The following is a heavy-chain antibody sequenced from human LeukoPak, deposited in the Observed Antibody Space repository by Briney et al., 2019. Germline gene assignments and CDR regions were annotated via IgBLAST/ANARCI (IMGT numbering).Heavy chain of an antibody. J-gene: IGHJ5*02. Sequence: SETLSLTCTVSGASISSSSRADYFFWGWIGQAPGKGLEWIGSIDYGGHTYYNPSLKTRATISVDTPKNQFSLSLRSVTAADTAVYYCARPLYNSWDRFDPWGQGTLITVS. V-gene: IGHV4-39*01. D-gene: IGHD3-16*01. CDR3: ARPLYNSWDRFDP. CDR2: IDYGGHT. CDR1: GASISSSSRADYFF.